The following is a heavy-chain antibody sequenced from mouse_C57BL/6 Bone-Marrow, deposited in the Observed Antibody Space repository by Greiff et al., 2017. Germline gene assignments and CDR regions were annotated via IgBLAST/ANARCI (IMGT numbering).Heavy chain of an antibody. J-gene: IGHJ4*01. D-gene: IGHD2-13*01. V-gene: IGHV2-2*01. CDR3: ARVGDYEVAMDY. CDR2: IWSGGST. CDR1: GFSLTSYG. Sequence: VKLQESGPGLVQPSQSLSITCTVSGFSLTSYGVHWVRQSPGKGLEWLGVIWSGGSTDYNAAFISRLSISKDNSKSQVFFKMNSLQADDTAIYYCARVGDYEVAMDYWGQGTSVTVSS.